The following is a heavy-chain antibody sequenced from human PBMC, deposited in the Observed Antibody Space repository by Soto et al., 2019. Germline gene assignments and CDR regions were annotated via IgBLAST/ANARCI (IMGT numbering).Heavy chain of an antibody. D-gene: IGHD3-22*01. V-gene: IGHV3-23*01. CDR2: ISRRGDTT. CDR3: ASIQAGYDSSGYFSAFDI. J-gene: IGHJ3*02. Sequence: GSLRLSCAASGFTFTTYAMSWVRQAPGKGLEWVSVISRRGDTTYYADSVKGRFTISRDNSKNTLYLQMNSLRAEDRAVYFCASIQAGYDSSGYFSAFDIWGQGTMVTV. CDR1: GFTFTTYA.